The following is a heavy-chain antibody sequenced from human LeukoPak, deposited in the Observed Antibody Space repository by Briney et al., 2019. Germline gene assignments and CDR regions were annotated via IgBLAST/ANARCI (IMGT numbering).Heavy chain of an antibody. CDR2: IRGDRSMT. CDR1: EFTFSAYW. V-gene: IGHV3-74*01. J-gene: IGHJ4*02. CDR3: ARENLAAAADY. Sequence: GGSLRLSCAASEFTFSAYWMHWVRQAPGKGLVWVSRIRGDRSMTNYADSVKGRFTISRDNAKNTLYLQMNSLRLEDTAVYYCARENLAAAADYWGQGTVVTVSS. D-gene: IGHD6-25*01.